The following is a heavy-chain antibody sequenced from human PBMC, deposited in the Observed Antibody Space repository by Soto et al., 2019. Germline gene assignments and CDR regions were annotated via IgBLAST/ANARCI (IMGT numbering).Heavy chain of an antibody. CDR1: GGSISSGGYS. CDR3: AGWGYGDYESVDY. D-gene: IGHD4-17*01. CDR2: IYHSGST. J-gene: IGHJ4*02. V-gene: IGHV4-30-2*01. Sequence: SETLSLTCAVSGGSISSGGYSWSWIRQPPGKGLEWIGYIYHSGSTYYNPSLKSRVTISVDRSKNQFSLKLSSVTAADTAVYYCAGWGYGDYESVDYWGQGTLVTVSS.